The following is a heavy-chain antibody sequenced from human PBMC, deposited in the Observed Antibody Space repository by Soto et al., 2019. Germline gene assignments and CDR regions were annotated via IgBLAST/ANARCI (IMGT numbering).Heavy chain of an antibody. CDR1: GYTFTSYG. D-gene: IGHD3-3*01. V-gene: IGHV1-18*01. J-gene: IGHJ4*02. CDR2: ISAYNGNT. CDR3: ARGSSWGGAIFGVVTHFDY. Sequence: QVQLVQSGAEVKKPGASVKVSCKASGYTFTSYGISWVRQAPGQGLEWMGWISAYNGNTNYAQKLQGRVTMTTDTSTSTAYMELRGLRSGDTAVYYCARGSSWGGAIFGVVTHFDYWGQGTLVTVSS.